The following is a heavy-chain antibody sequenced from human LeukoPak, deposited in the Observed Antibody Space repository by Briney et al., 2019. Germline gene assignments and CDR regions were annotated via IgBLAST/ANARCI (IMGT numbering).Heavy chain of an antibody. CDR2: IYYSGST. D-gene: IGHD5-12*01. CDR1: GGSISSSSYY. J-gene: IGHJ4*02. CDR3: ARDLGYSGYDPEGYFDY. Sequence: SETLSLTCTVSGGSISSSSYYWGWIRQPPGKGLEWIGNIYYSGSTYYNPSLRSRVTISVDTSKNQFSLKLNSVTAADTAVYYCARDLGYSGYDPEGYFDYWGQGTLVTVSS. V-gene: IGHV4-39*02.